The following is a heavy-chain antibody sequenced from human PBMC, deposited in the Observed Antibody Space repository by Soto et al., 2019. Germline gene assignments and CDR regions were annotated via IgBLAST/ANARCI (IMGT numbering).Heavy chain of an antibody. Sequence: QVQLVQSGAEVKKPGSSVKVSCKASGGTFSSYTISWVRQAPGQGLEWMGRIIPILGIANYAQKFQGRVTITADKSTSTAYMELSSLRSEDTTVYYCARDLKTTVTTTVQHWGQGTLVTVSS. D-gene: IGHD4-17*01. J-gene: IGHJ1*01. CDR1: GGTFSSYT. CDR3: ARDLKTTVTTTVQH. CDR2: IIPILGIA. V-gene: IGHV1-69*08.